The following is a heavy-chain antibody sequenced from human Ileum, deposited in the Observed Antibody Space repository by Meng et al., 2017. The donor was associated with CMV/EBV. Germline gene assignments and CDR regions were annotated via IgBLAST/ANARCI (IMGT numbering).Heavy chain of an antibody. CDR2: IYHSGST. V-gene: IGHV4-34*01. J-gene: IGHJ5*02. D-gene: IGHD3-22*01. CDR3: ARDAYSSGYYDLNWFDP. Sequence: SETLSLTCAVYGGSFSGYYWSWIRQPPGKGLEWIGSIYHSGSTYYNPSLKSRVTMSADTSKNQFSLKLSSVTAADTAMYYCARDAYSSGYYDLNWFDPCGQGTLVTVSS. CDR1: GGSFSGYY.